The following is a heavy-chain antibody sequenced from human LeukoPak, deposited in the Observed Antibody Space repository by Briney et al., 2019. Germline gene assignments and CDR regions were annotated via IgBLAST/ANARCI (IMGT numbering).Heavy chain of an antibody. CDR1: GGSINDRDW. CDR3: ASADIGWNPAHY. CDR2: IQTTGRT. V-gene: IGHV4-4*02. Sequence: SETLSLTCDVSGGSINDRDWWTWVRQPPEKGLERLGEIQTTGRTNSNPSLRSRVTMSINKARKQVFLNLNSVTAADTAVYYCASADIGWNPAHYWGQGTLVIVSS. D-gene: IGHD2-15*01. J-gene: IGHJ4*02.